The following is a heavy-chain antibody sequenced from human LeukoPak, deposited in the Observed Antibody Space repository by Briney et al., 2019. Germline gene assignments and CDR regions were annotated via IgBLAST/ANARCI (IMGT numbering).Heavy chain of an antibody. V-gene: IGHV1-18*01. D-gene: IGHD6-19*01. J-gene: IGHJ4*02. Sequence: GASVKVSCKASGYTLTSYDISWVRQALGRGLEWMGRIIPILGIANYAQKLQGRVTMTTETSTSTARMELRSLRSDDTAVYYCARDTAGSGWYGGIDYWGQGTLVTVSS. CDR1: GYTLTSYD. CDR3: ARDTAGSGWYGGIDY. CDR2: IIPILGIA.